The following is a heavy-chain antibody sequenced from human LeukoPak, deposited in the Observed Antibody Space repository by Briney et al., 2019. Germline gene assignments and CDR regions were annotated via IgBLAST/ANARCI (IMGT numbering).Heavy chain of an antibody. CDR1: IGSIRFHF. Sequence: PTETLSLTFSIPIGSIRFHFGGSIRQPPGKGHEWVGSIYYSATTRNNPSRRGRVTMSADTFKNTFSLKLTSVTAADTAVYYCARLLNNDRSGDPDTFDIWGQGTMVTVSS. D-gene: IGHD3-22*01. J-gene: IGHJ3*02. V-gene: IGHV4-59*11. CDR2: IYYSATT. CDR3: ARLLNNDRSGDPDTFDI.